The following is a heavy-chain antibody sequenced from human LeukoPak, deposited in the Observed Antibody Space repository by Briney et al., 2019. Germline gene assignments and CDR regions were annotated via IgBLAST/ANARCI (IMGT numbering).Heavy chain of an antibody. J-gene: IGHJ6*03. D-gene: IGHD5-12*01. CDR3: AKGGYSYYYYYCMDV. Sequence: GSLRLSCAASGFTFSSYAMSWVRQAPGKGLEWVSAISGSGGSTYYADSVKGRFTISRDNSKNTLYLQMNSLRAEDTAVYYCAKGGYSYYYYYCMDVWGKGTTVTVSS. CDR1: GFTFSSYA. CDR2: ISGSGGST. V-gene: IGHV3-23*01.